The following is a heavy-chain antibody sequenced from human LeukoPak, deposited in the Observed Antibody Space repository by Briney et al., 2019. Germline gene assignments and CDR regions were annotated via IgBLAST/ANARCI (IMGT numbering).Heavy chain of an antibody. D-gene: IGHD1-14*01. J-gene: IGHJ5*02. Sequence: GGSLGLSCAASGFTFSSYAMSWVRQAPGKGLEWVSAISGSGGSTYYADSVKGRFTISRDNSKNTLYLQMNSLRAEDTAVYYCAKEPGPAITPANWFDPWGQGTLVTVSS. CDR2: ISGSGGST. CDR1: GFTFSSYA. V-gene: IGHV3-23*01. CDR3: AKEPGPAITPANWFDP.